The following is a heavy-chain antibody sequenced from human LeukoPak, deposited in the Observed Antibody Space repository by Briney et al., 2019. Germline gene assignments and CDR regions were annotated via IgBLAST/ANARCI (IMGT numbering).Heavy chain of an antibody. Sequence: RASETLSLTCTVSGGSISSYYGSWIRQPPGKGLEWIGYIYYSGSTNYNPSLKSRVTISVDTSKNQFSLKLSSVTAADTAVYYCARPNYDILTGSRRLHGDYWFDPWGQGTLVTVSS. CDR1: GGSISSYY. J-gene: IGHJ5*02. CDR3: ARPNYDILTGSRRLHGDYWFDP. D-gene: IGHD3-9*01. V-gene: IGHV4-59*08. CDR2: IYYSGST.